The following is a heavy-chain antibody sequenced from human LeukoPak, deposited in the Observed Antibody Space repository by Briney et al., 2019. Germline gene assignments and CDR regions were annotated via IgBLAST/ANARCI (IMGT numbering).Heavy chain of an antibody. CDR1: GFSLSTSGVG. CDR2: IYWNDDK. V-gene: IGHV2-5*01. CDR3: AHILNYVWGTYRFDWFDP. Sequence: ESGPTLVNPTQTLTLTCTFSGFSLSTSGVGVGWIRQPPGKALEWLALIYWNDDKRYSPSLKSRLTITKDTSKNQVVLTMTNMDPVDTATYYCAHILNYVWGTYRFDWFDPWGQGTLVTVSS. D-gene: IGHD3-16*02. J-gene: IGHJ5*02.